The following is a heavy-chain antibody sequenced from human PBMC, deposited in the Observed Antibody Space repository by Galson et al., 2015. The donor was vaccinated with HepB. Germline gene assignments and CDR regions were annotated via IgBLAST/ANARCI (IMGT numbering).Heavy chain of an antibody. D-gene: IGHD3-10*01. CDR2: IIPIFGIA. V-gene: IGHV1-69*13. J-gene: IGHJ6*02. CDR3: ARGDSGSYYFSRNSYYYGMDV. Sequence: SVKVSCKASGGTFSSYAISWVRQAPGQGLEWMGGIIPIFGIANYAQKFQGRVMITADESTSTAYMELSSLRSEDTAVYYCARGDSGSYYFSRNSYYYGMDVWGQGTTVTVSS. CDR1: GGTFSSYA.